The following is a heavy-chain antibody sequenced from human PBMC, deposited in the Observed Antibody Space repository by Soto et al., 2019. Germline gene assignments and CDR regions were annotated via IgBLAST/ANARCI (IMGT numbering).Heavy chain of an antibody. D-gene: IGHD4-17*01. V-gene: IGHV1-58*01. CDR1: GLTFTSSA. CDR3: AADPLYGDGMDV. J-gene: IGHJ6*02. CDR2: IVVGSGNT. Sequence: ASVKVSCKASGLTFTSSAVQWVRRARGQRLEWIGWIVVGSGNTNFAQKFQERVTITRDMSTSTAYMELSSLRSEDTAVYYCAADPLYGDGMDVWGQGTTVTVSS.